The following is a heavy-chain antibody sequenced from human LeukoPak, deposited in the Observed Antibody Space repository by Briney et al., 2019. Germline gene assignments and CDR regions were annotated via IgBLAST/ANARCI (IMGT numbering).Heavy chain of an antibody. CDR3: AREGKDFWSGYRNWFDP. CDR1: GFTFSSYG. J-gene: IGHJ5*02. CDR2: IWYDGSNK. Sequence: GGSLRLSCAASGFTFSSYGMHWVRQAPGKGLEWVAVIWYDGSNKYYADSVKGRFTISRDNSKSTLYLQMNSLRAEDTAVYYCAREGKDFWSGYRNWFDPWGQGTLVTVSS. D-gene: IGHD3-3*01. V-gene: IGHV3-33*01.